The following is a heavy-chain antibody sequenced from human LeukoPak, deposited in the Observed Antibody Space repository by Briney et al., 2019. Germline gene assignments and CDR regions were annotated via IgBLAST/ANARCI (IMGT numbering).Heavy chain of an antibody. D-gene: IGHD6-13*01. CDR2: IYYSGST. Sequence: SETLSLTCTVSGGSISSYYWSWIRQPPGKGLERIGYIYYSGSTNYNPSLKSRVTISVDTSKNQFSLKLSPVTAADTAVYYCARYSSSLNPDAFDIWGQGTMVTVSS. J-gene: IGHJ3*02. CDR1: GGSISSYY. V-gene: IGHV4-59*01. CDR3: ARYSSSLNPDAFDI.